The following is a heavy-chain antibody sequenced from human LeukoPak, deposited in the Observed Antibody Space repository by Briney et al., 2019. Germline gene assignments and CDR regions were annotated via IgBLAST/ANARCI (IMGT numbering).Heavy chain of an antibody. CDR2: IYHSGVT. J-gene: IGHJ4*02. D-gene: IGHD3-3*01. V-gene: IGHV4-38-2*02. CDR1: GYSISSGYY. Sequence: PSETLSLTCTVSGYSISSGYYWGWIRQPPGKGLEWIGGIYHSGVTDYNPSLKSRVTISVDTSKNQFSLKLSSVTAADTAVYYCARDAGSWSGPLVYFDYWGQGTLVTVSS. CDR3: ARDAGSWSGPLVYFDY.